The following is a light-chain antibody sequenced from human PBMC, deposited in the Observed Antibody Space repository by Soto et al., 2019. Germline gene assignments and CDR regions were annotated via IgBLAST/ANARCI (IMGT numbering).Light chain of an antibody. CDR3: QQYYSYPWT. CDR1: QGISSY. J-gene: IGKJ1*01. Sequence: AIRMTQSPSSFSASTGDRVTITCRASQGISSYLAWYQQQPGKAPKLLIYAASTLQSGSPSSFSGSGAGRDFTLTIRCLQSEDFRAYYCQQYYSYPWTFGQGTNVDIK. V-gene: IGKV1-8*01. CDR2: AAS.